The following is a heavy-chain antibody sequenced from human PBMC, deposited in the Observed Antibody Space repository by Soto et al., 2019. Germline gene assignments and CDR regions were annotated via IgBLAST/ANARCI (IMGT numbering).Heavy chain of an antibody. V-gene: IGHV1-69*01. CDR3: AREGGWQWMGYGMDV. D-gene: IGHD6-19*01. CDR2: IIPIFGTA. Sequence: QVQLVQSGAEVKKPGSSVKVSCKASGGTFSSYAISWVRQAPGQGLEWMGGIIPIFGTANYAQKFQGRVTITADESTSPAYMELSSLRCEDRDVYYCAREGGWQWMGYGMDVWGKGTTVTVSS. CDR1: GGTFSSYA. J-gene: IGHJ6*04.